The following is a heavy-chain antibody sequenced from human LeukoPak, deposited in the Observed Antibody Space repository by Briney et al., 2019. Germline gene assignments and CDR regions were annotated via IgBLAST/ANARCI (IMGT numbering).Heavy chain of an antibody. V-gene: IGHV4-59*01. CDR3: AGQIQGPVTMIRGVATRYFDY. Sequence: PSETLSLTCTVSGGSMNSDYWSWIRQPPGKGLEWIGSINYSGSTNYNPSLKSRVTISVETSKNQFSLKLRSVTAADTAVYYCAGQIQGPVTMIRGVATRYFDYWGQGSLVTVSS. D-gene: IGHD3-10*01. CDR1: GGSMNSDY. CDR2: INYSGST. J-gene: IGHJ4*02.